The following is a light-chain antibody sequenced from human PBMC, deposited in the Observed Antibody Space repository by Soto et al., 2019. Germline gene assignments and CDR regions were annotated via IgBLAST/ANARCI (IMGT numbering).Light chain of an antibody. CDR1: QSISSY. CDR2: AAS. Sequence: DIQMTQSPSSLSASVGDRVTITCRASQSISSYLNWYQQKPGKAPKLLIYAASSLQSGVPSRFSGSGSGTDFTLTIRSLQPEDFATYYCQPSYSTPLTFGQGTRLEIK. CDR3: QPSYSTPLT. J-gene: IGKJ5*01. V-gene: IGKV1-39*01.